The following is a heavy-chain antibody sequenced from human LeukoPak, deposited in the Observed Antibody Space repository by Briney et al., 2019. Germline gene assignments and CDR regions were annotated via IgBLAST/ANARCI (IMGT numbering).Heavy chain of an antibody. V-gene: IGHV3-23*01. J-gene: IGHJ4*02. CDR3: AKDYDYWSGYPTGRFDC. D-gene: IGHD3-3*01. CDR2: IGASGEST. Sequence: PGGSLRLSCAASGFTFSVAAMTWVRRAPGKGLEWVSLIGASGESTYYADSVKGRFTVSRDNSKNTVYLQMNSLRDEDTAVYYCAKDYDYWSGYPTGRFDCWGQGILVTVSS. CDR1: GFTFSVAA.